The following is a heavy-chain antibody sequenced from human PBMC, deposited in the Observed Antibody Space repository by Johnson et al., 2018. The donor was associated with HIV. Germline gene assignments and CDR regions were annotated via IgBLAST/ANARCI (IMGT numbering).Heavy chain of an antibody. CDR3: AREPEGWAFDI. J-gene: IGHJ3*02. CDR2: IKQDGSEK. Sequence: VQLVESGGGLVQPGGSLRLSCAASGFTFSSYWMSWVRQAPGKGLEWVANIKQDGSEKYYVDSVKGRFTISRDNAKNSLYLQMNSLKTEDTAVYYCAREPEGWAFDIWGQGTMVTVSS. D-gene: IGHD2-15*01. V-gene: IGHV3-7*03. CDR1: GFTFSSYW.